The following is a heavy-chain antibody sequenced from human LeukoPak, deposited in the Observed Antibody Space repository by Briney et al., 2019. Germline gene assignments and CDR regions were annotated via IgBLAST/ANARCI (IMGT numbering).Heavy chain of an antibody. CDR2: IYTSGST. CDR3: ARAGIAAAGTARWFDP. J-gene: IGHJ5*02. D-gene: IGHD6-13*01. V-gene: IGHV4-4*07. CDR1: GGSISSYY. Sequence: SETLSLTCTVSGGSISSYYWSRIRQPAGKGLEWIGRIYTSGSTNYNPSLKSRVTMSVDTSKNQFSLKLSSVTAADTAVYYCARAGIAAAGTARWFDPWGQGTLVTVSS.